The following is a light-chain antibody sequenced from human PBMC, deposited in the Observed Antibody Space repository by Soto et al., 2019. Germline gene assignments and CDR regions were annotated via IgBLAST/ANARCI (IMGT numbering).Light chain of an antibody. V-gene: IGKV1-27*01. J-gene: IGKJ3*01. CDR2: AAS. Sequence: DMQMTQSPSSLSASVGDRVTITCRASQAIRNSLAWYQQKPGTVPKLLIYAASTLQSGVPSRFSGSGSGTDFTLTISSLQPEDGATYYCQKYNSPVTFGPGNKVDIK. CDR1: QAIRNS. CDR3: QKYNSPVT.